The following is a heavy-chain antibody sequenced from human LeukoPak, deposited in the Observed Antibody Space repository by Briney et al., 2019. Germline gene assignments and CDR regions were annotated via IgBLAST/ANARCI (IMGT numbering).Heavy chain of an antibody. CDR1: GYTFTGYY. J-gene: IGHJ3*02. D-gene: IGHD2-2*01. CDR3: ARDLGGAGYCSSTSCLTLNAFDI. CDR2: INPNSGGT. Sequence: ASVKVSCKASGYTFTGYYMHWVRQAPGQGLEWVGWINPNSGGTNYAQKFQGRVTMTRDTSISTAYMELSRLRSDDTAVYYCARDLGGAGYCSSTSCLTLNAFDIWGQGTMVTVSS. V-gene: IGHV1-2*02.